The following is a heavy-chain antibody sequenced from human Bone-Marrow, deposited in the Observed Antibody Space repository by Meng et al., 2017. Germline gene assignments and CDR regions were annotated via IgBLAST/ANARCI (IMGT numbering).Heavy chain of an antibody. CDR1: GFTFSSYA. D-gene: IGHD3-16*02. Sequence: LSLTCAASGFTFSSYAMHWVRQAPGKGLEYVSAISSNGGSTYYANSVKGRFTISRDNSKNTLYLQMGSLRAEDMAVYYCARDQGSDDYVWGSYRPAQNDAFDIWGQGTMVTVSS. CDR2: ISSNGGST. V-gene: IGHV3-64*01. J-gene: IGHJ3*02. CDR3: ARDQGSDDYVWGSYRPAQNDAFDI.